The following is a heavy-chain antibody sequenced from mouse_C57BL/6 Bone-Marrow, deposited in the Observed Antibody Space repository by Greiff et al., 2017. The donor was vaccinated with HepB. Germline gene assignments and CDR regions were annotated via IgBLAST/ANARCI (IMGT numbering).Heavy chain of an antibody. CDR2: IDPSDSYT. J-gene: IGHJ2*01. CDR3: AIYYYGSRGFDY. D-gene: IGHD1-1*01. CDR1: GYTFTSYW. V-gene: IGHV1-69*01. Sequence: QVQLQQPGAELVMPGASVKLSCKASGYTFTSYWMHWVKQRPGQGLEWIGEIDPSDSYTNYNQKFKGKSTLTVDKSSSTAYMQLSSLTSEDSAVYYCAIYYYGSRGFDYWGQGTTLTVSS.